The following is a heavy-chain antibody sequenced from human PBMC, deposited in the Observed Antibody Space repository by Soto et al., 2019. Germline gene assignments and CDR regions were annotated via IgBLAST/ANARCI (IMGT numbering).Heavy chain of an antibody. CDR3: AHLAPNWFDP. Sequence: EWLALIYWDDDKRYSPSLKSRLTITKDTSKNQVVLTMTNMDPVDTPTYYCAHLAPNWFDPWGQGTLVTVSS. CDR2: IYWDDDK. V-gene: IGHV2-5*02. J-gene: IGHJ5*02.